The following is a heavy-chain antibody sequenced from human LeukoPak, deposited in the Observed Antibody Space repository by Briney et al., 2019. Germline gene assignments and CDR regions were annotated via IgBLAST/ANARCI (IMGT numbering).Heavy chain of an antibody. CDR3: ARASAMVYYFDY. Sequence: SETLSLTCTVSGGSINSYYWSWLRQLPGKGLEWIGYVAYSGSTNYNPSLKSRVTISLDTSKNQFSLKLSSVTVADTAVYYCARASAMVYYFDYWGQGTLVTVSS. V-gene: IGHV4-59*01. J-gene: IGHJ4*02. CDR2: VAYSGST. CDR1: GGSINSYY. D-gene: IGHD4/OR15-4a*01.